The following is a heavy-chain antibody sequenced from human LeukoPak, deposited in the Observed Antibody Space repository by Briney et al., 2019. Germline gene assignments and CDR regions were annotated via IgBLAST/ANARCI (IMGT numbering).Heavy chain of an antibody. V-gene: IGHV3-66*01. D-gene: IGHD3-22*01. J-gene: IGHJ4*02. CDR3: ARESSSGYYLSY. CDR1: GFTVSSNY. CDR2: IYSGGRT. Sequence: GRSLRLSCAASGFTVSSNYMSWVRQAPGKGLEWVSVIYSGGRTYYADSVKGRFTISRDNSKNTVYLQMNSLRAEDTAVYYCARESSSGYYLSYWGQGTLVTVSS.